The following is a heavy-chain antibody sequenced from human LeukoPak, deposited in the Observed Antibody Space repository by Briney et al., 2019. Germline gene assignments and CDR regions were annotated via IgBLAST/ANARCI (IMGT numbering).Heavy chain of an antibody. Sequence: GESLKISCKGSGYSFTSSWIGWVRQMPGKGLEWMGIIYPGDSDTRYSPSFQGQVTISADKSISTAYLQWSSLKASDTAMYYCARLLRGYCSGGSCYSGMYWFDPWGQGTLVTVSS. CDR3: ARLLRGYCSGGSCYSGMYWFDP. CDR1: GYSFTSSW. CDR2: IYPGDSDT. D-gene: IGHD2-15*01. V-gene: IGHV5-51*01. J-gene: IGHJ5*02.